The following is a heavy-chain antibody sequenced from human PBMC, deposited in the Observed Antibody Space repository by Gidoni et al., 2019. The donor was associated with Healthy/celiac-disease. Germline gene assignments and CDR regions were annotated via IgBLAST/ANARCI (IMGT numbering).Heavy chain of an antibody. Sequence: EVQLVESGGGLVKPGFTFSSYSMNWVRQAPGKGLEWVSSISSSSSYIYYADSVKGRFTISRDNAKNSLYLQMNSLRAEDTAVYYCARGGGPSIAVAGNAGYWGQGTLVTVSS. D-gene: IGHD6-19*01. CDR2: ISSSSSYI. V-gene: IGHV3-21*01. CDR3: ARGGGPSIAVAGNAGY. J-gene: IGHJ4*02. CDR1: FTFSSYS.